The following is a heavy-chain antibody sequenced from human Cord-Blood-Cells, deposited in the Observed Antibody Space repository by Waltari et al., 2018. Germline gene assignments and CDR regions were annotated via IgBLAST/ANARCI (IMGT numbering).Heavy chain of an antibody. Sequence: QVQLVQSGAEVKKPGASVKVSCKASGYTFTGYYMHWVRQAPGQGLEWMGWINPNSGGTNYAQKFQGRVTMTRDTSISTAYMELSRLRSDDTTVYYCAICMNWYSSSYNWFDPWGQGTLVTVSS. J-gene: IGHJ5*02. D-gene: IGHD6-13*01. V-gene: IGHV1-2*02. CDR3: AICMNWYSSSYNWFDP. CDR1: GYTFTGYY. CDR2: INPNSGGT.